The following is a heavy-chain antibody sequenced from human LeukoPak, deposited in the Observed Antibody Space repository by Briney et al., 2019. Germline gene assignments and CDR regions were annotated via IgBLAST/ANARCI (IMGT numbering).Heavy chain of an antibody. D-gene: IGHD5-18*01. V-gene: IGHV3-21*01. CDR3: ARDKDTAMTPRGYYGMDV. CDR2: ISSSSSCI. CDR1: GFTFSSYS. Sequence: GGSLRLSCAASGFTFSSYSMNWVRQAPGKGLEWVSSISSSSSCIYYADSVKGRFTISRDNAKNSLYLQMNSLRAEDTAVYYCARDKDTAMTPRGYYGMDVWGQGTTVTVSS. J-gene: IGHJ6*02.